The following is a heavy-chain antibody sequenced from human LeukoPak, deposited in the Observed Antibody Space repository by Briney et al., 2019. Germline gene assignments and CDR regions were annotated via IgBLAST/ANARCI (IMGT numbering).Heavy chain of an antibody. CDR1: GFTFSSYS. CDR2: ISSSSDYI. V-gene: IGHV3-21*01. CDR3: ARDLSQDGSGSYYPYFDY. Sequence: PGGSLRLSCAASGFTFSSYSMNWVRQAPGKGLEWVSFISSSSDYIYYADSVKGRFTISRDNAKNSLYLQMNSLRAEDTAVYYCARDLSQDGSGSYYPYFDYGGQGTLVTVSS. J-gene: IGHJ4*02. D-gene: IGHD3-10*01.